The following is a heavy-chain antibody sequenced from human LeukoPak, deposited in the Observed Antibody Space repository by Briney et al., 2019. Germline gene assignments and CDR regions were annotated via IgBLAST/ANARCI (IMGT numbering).Heavy chain of an antibody. Sequence: SETLSLTCSVSGGSISGYYWSRIRQPPGKGLEWIGEINHSGSTNYNPSLKSRVTISVDTSKNQFSLKLSSVTAADTAVYYCARLGPYYYGSGSYYKFDYWGQGTLVTVSS. V-gene: IGHV4-34*01. CDR1: GGSISGYY. D-gene: IGHD3-10*01. CDR3: ARLGPYYYGSGSYYKFDY. J-gene: IGHJ4*02. CDR2: INHSGST.